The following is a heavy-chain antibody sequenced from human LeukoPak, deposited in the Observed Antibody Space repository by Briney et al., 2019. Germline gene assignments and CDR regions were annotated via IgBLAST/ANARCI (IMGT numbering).Heavy chain of an antibody. V-gene: IGHV1-69*04. CDR2: IIPILGIA. CDR3: ARDLRYGDYVSYYYYGMDA. D-gene: IGHD4-17*01. CDR1: GGTFSSYA. Sequence: ASVKVSCKASGGTFSSYAISWVRQAPGQGLEWMGRIIPILGIANYAQKFQGRVTITADKSTSTAYMELSSLRSEDTAVYYCARDLRYGDYVSYYYYGMDAWGQGTTVTVSS. J-gene: IGHJ6*02.